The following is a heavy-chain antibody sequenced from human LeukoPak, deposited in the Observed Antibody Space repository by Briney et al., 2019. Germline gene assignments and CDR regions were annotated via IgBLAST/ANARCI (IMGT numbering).Heavy chain of an antibody. V-gene: IGHV3-13*01. Sequence: TGGSLRLSCAASGFTFSSYDMHWVRQATGKGLEWVSAIGTAGDTYYPGSVKGRFTISRENAKNSLYLQMNSLRAGDTAVYYCARAPRFGVGAKEDYFDYWGQGTLVTVSS. CDR1: GFTFSSYD. J-gene: IGHJ4*02. CDR2: IGTAGDT. D-gene: IGHD1-26*01. CDR3: ARAPRFGVGAKEDYFDY.